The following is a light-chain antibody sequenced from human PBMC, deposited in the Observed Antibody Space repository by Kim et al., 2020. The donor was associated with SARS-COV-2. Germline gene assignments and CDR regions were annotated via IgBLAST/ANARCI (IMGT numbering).Light chain of an antibody. J-gene: IGLJ3*02. V-gene: IGLV1-44*01. Sequence: GQRVTTSCSGSDSNIGSNSVNWYQQLPGTAPKLLIYYNTQRPSGVPDRFSASKSGTSASLAISGLQSEDEADYYCAAWDDSLNGRLFGGGTKLTVL. CDR2: YNT. CDR1: DSNIGSNS. CDR3: AAWDDSLNGRL.